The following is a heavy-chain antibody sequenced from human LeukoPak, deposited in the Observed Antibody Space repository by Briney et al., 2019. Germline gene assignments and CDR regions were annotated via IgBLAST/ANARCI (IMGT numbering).Heavy chain of an antibody. Sequence: GGSLRLSCAASGFTFSSYAMSWVRQAPGKGLEWVSAISGSGGSTYYADSVKGRFTISRDNSKNTLYLQMNSLRAEDTAVYYCAKVAGFYGDYRYYFDYWGQGTLVTVPS. CDR1: GFTFSSYA. CDR3: AKVAGFYGDYRYYFDY. J-gene: IGHJ4*02. CDR2: ISGSGGST. V-gene: IGHV3-23*01. D-gene: IGHD4-17*01.